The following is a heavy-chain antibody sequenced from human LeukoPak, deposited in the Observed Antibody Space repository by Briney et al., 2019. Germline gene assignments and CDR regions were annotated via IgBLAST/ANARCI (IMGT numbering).Heavy chain of an antibody. CDR3: ASAGRPDYFGSGSFYDY. CDR1: GYTFTGYY. D-gene: IGHD3-10*01. Sequence: ASVKVSCKASGYTFTGYYIHWVRQAPGQGLEWMGWINPNSGGTNYAQKFQGRVTMTSDTSISTAYMELSRLRSDDRAVYYCASAGRPDYFGSGSFYDYWGQGTLVTVSS. V-gene: IGHV1-2*02. J-gene: IGHJ4*02. CDR2: INPNSGGT.